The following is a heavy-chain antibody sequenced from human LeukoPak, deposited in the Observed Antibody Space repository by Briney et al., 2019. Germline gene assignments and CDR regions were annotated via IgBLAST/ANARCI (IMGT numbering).Heavy chain of an antibody. J-gene: IGHJ6*02. Sequence: GASVKVSCKASGYTFTSYAIHWVRQAPGQRLEWMGWISAGNGNTKYSQNFQGRVTFISNTSATTAFMELSSLRSEDAAVYYCARAFLSGTKDHYYYGMDVWGQGTTVTVSS. CDR2: ISAGNGNT. CDR1: GYTFTSYA. D-gene: IGHD1-7*01. CDR3: ARAFLSGTKDHYYYGMDV. V-gene: IGHV1-3*01.